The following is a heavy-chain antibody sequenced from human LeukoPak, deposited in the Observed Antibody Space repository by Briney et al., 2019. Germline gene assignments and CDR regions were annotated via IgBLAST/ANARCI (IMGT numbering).Heavy chain of an antibody. V-gene: IGHV4-4*07. J-gene: IGHJ4*02. CDR2: IYTSGST. CDR3: AREGSIAAHFDY. Sequence: TSSETLSLTCTVSGGSISSYYWSWIRQPAGKGLEWIGRIYTSGSTNYNPSLKSRVTMSVDTSKNQFSLKLSSVTAADTAVYYCAREGSIAAHFDYWGQGTLVTVSS. D-gene: IGHD6-6*01. CDR1: GGSISSYY.